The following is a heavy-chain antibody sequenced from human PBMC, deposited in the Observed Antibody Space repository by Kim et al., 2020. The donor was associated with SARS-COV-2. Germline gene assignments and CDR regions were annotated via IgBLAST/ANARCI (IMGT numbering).Heavy chain of an antibody. V-gene: IGHV1-69*04. CDR2: IIPILGIA. J-gene: IGHJ3*02. CDR3: ARGGVQYGDYESGGAFDI. D-gene: IGHD4-17*01. Sequence: SVKVSCKASGGTFSSYAISWVRQAPGQGLEWMGRIIPILGIANYAQKFQGRVTITADKSTSTAYMELSSLRSEDTAVYYCARGGVQYGDYESGGAFDIWGQGTMVTVSS. CDR1: GGTFSSYA.